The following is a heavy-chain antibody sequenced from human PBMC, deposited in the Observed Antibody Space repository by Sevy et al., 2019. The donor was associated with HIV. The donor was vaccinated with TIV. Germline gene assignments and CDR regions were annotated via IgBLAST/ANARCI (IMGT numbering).Heavy chain of an antibody. CDR1: GFTFSSYA. Sequence: GGSLRLSCAASGFTFSSYAMHWVRQAPGKGLEWVAVISYDGSNKYYADSVKGRFTISRDNSKNTLYLQLNSLRAEDTAVYYCARDRRRRYCSGASCYSDWFDPWGQGTLVTVSS. CDR2: ISYDGSNK. J-gene: IGHJ5*02. D-gene: IGHD2-15*01. V-gene: IGHV3-30-3*01. CDR3: ARDRRRRYCSGASCYSDWFDP.